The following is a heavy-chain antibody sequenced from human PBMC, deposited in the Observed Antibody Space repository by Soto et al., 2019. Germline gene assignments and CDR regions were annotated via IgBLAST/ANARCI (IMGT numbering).Heavy chain of an antibody. J-gene: IGHJ3*02. CDR3: ARGWGTMIVVVSDAFDI. D-gene: IGHD3-22*01. V-gene: IGHV3-66*01. Sequence: PGGSLRLSCAASGFTVSSNYMSWVRQAPGKGLEWVSVIYSGGSTYYADSVKGRFTISRDNSKNTLYLQMNSLRAEDTAVYYCARGWGTMIVVVSDAFDIWGQGTMVTVSS. CDR1: GFTVSSNY. CDR2: IYSGGST.